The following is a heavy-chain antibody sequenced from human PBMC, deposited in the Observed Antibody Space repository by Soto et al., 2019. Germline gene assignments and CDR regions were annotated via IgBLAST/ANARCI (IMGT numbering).Heavy chain of an antibody. CDR2: INAGNGNT. V-gene: IGHV1-3*05. CDR1: GYTFTSYA. J-gene: IGHJ6*02. CDR3: ARDPSYYGMDA. Sequence: QVQLVQSGAEEKEPGASVKASCKASGYTFTSYAMHWVRQAPGQRLEWMGWINAGNGNTKYSQKFQGRVTMTRDTSASTAYMELSSLRSEDTAVYYCARDPSYYGMDAWGQGTTVTVSS.